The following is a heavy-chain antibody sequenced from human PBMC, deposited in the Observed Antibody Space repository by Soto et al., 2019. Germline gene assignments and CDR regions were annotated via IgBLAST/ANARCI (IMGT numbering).Heavy chain of an antibody. CDR3: ASSLLTPFDY. CDR2: INHSGST. D-gene: IGHD7-27*01. Sequence: SETLSLTCAVYGGSFSGYYWSWIRQPPGKGLEWIGEINHSGSTNYNPSLKSRVTISVDTSKNQFSLKLSSVTAADTAVYYCASSLLTPFDYWGQGTLVTVSS. J-gene: IGHJ4*02. CDR1: GGSFSGYY. V-gene: IGHV4-34*01.